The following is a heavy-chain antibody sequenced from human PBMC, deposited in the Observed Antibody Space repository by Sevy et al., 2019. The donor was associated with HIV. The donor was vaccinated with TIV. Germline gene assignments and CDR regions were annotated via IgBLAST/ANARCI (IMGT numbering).Heavy chain of an antibody. CDR3: ASTGEHSSSWYGVYYYYGMDV. J-gene: IGHJ6*02. D-gene: IGHD6-13*01. Sequence: GGSLRLSCAASGFTFSSYWMSWVRQAPGKGLEWVANIKQDGSEKYYVDSVKGRFTISRDNAKNSLYLQMNSLRAEDTAVYYCASTGEHSSSWYGVYYYYGMDVWGQGTTVTVSS. CDR1: GFTFSSYW. CDR2: IKQDGSEK. V-gene: IGHV3-7*01.